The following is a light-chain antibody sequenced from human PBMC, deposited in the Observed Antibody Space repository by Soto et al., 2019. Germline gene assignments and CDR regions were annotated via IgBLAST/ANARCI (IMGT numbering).Light chain of an antibody. CDR3: QQSYSTPPT. Sequence: DIQMPKSPSTLSASVGDSLTITCRARQSIRSWLAWYQQKPGKAPKLLIYKASSLESGVPSRFSGSGSGTEFTLTISNLQPDDFATYYCQQSYSTPPTFGKGTKVDIK. CDR2: KAS. J-gene: IGKJ1*01. V-gene: IGKV1-5*03. CDR1: QSIRSW.